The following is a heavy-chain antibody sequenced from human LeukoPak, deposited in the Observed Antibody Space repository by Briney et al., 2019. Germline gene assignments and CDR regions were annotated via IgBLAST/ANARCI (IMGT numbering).Heavy chain of an antibody. J-gene: IGHJ5*02. D-gene: IGHD5-18*01. CDR2: VSGSGGST. Sequence: GGSLRLSCAASGFTFSSYAMSWVRQAPGKGLEWVSAVSGSGGSTYYADSVKGRFTISRDNSKNTLYLQMNSLRAEDTAVYYCAKDKYSPNINNGFDPWGQGTLVTVSS. CDR1: GFTFSSYA. CDR3: AKDKYSPNINNGFDP. V-gene: IGHV3-23*01.